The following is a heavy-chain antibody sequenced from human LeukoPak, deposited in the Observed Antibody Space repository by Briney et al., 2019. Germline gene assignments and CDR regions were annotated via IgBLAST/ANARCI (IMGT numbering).Heavy chain of an antibody. CDR2: IYSGGST. CDR1: GFTVSSNY. CDR3: ARGPNKGSGYS. V-gene: IGHV3-66*01. D-gene: IGHD3-22*01. Sequence: GGSLRLSCAASGFTVSSNYMSWVRQAPGEGLEWVSVIYSGGSTYYADSVKGRFTISRDNSKNTLYLQMNSLRAEDTAVYYCARGPNKGSGYSWGQGTLVTVSS. J-gene: IGHJ5*02.